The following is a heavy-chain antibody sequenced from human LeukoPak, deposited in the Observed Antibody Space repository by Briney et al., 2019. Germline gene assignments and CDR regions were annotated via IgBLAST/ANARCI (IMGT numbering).Heavy chain of an antibody. Sequence: GGTLRLSCAASGFTFSSYCRNWVRQAPGKGLEWVSYISSSSSTIYYANSVKGRFTISRDNAKNSLYLQMNSLRAEDTAIYYCARGITTPQYDAFDIWGKGTMVTVSS. J-gene: IGHJ3*02. CDR3: ARGITTPQYDAFDI. D-gene: IGHD1-26*01. CDR2: ISSSSSTI. CDR1: GFTFSSYC. V-gene: IGHV3-48*01.